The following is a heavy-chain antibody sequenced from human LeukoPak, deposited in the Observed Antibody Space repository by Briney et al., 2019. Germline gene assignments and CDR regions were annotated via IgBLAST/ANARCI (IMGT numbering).Heavy chain of an antibody. V-gene: IGHV3-21*01. CDR3: ARAGVVTVIRDNCFDP. D-gene: IGHD4-23*01. Sequence: PGGSLRLSCAASGFTFSSYSMHWVRQAPGKGLEWVSSISTSGSYIYYADSLKGRFTISSDNAKNSLFLQMNSLRAEDTAVYYCARAGVVTVIRDNCFDPWGQGTLVTVSS. CDR2: ISTSGSYI. J-gene: IGHJ5*02. CDR1: GFTFSSYS.